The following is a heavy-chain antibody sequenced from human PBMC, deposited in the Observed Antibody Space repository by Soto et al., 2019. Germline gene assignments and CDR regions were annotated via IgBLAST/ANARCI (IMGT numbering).Heavy chain of an antibody. CDR2: IIPIFGPA. J-gene: IGHJ4*02. V-gene: IGHV1-69*13. CDR3: GNGSSWTKVES. D-gene: IGHD6-13*01. Sequence: SVKVSCKSSGGTLSRSAISWVRQAPGQGLEWMGGIIPIFGPAIYAQKFRGRVSIIADESTRTAYMEMSSLRSEDTAVYYCGNGSSWTKVESWGQGTLVTVSS. CDR1: GGTLSRSA.